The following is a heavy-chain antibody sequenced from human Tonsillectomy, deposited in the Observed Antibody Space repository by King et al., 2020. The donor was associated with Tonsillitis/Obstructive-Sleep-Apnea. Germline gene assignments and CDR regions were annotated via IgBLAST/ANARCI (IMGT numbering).Heavy chain of an antibody. CDR1: GYSFTNYW. J-gene: IGHJ5*02. D-gene: IGHD3-16*02. Sequence: VQLVESGAEVKKPGESLKISCKGSGYSFTNYWIGWVRQMPGKGLEWMGIIYPDDSDTKYSPSFQGQVTISADKSISTAYLQWSSLKASDTAMYYCARLAEGSGNWGSYRYALDPWGQGTLVTVSS. CDR2: IYPDDSDT. V-gene: IGHV5-51*01. CDR3: ARLAEGSGNWGSYRYALDP.